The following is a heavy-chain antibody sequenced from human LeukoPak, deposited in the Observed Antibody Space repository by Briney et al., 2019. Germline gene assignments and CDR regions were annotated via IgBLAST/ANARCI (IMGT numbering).Heavy chain of an antibody. V-gene: IGHV3-7*01. CDR3: ARVKRGNYYYYYYMDV. J-gene: IGHJ6*03. Sequence: GGSLRLSCAASGFTFSSYWMSWVRQAPGKGLEWVANIKQDGSEKYYVDSVKGRFTIYRDNAKNSLYLQMNSLRAEDTAVYYCARVKRGNYYYYYYMDVWGKGTTVTVSS. D-gene: IGHD1-1*01. CDR1: GFTFSSYW. CDR2: IKQDGSEK.